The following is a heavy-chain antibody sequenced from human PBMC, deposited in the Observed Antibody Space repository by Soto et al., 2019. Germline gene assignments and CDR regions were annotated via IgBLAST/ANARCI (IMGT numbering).Heavy chain of an antibody. J-gene: IGHJ6*02. Sequence: QVQLVQSGAEVKKPGSSVKVSCKASGGTFSSYAISWVRQAPGQGLEWMGGIIPIFGTANYAQKFQGRVTITADESTSTAYMELSILRPEDTAVYYCARLPPPKTPRRPGMDVWGQGTTVTVSS. D-gene: IGHD1-1*01. CDR2: IIPIFGTA. CDR3: ARLPPPKTPRRPGMDV. CDR1: GGTFSSYA. V-gene: IGHV1-69*01.